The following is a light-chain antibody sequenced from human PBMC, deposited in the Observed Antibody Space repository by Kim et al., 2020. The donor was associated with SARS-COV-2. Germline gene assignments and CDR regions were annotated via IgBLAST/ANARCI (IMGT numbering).Light chain of an antibody. CDR3: ATWDDRLSGYV. J-gene: IGLJ1*01. Sequence: GQRVTIPGSGSSSIIGIKTVNWYQQLPVTAPKLLFHSNNQRPSGVPDRFSGSKSGTSASLAISGLQSEDDSDYYCATWDDRLSGYVFGTGTKVTFL. V-gene: IGLV1-44*01. CDR2: SNN. CDR1: SSIIGIKT.